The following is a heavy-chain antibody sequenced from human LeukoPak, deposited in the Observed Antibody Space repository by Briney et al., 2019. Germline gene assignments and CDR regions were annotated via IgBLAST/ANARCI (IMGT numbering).Heavy chain of an antibody. Sequence: GQSPTLSCAASGFTFSNYYMSWIRQAARKGLGWVSYISSSCSTIYYADAVKGRFTISRDNAKNSLYLQMNSLRAEDTAVYYCARESGYSYGYGLDRWGQGTLVTVSS. CDR1: GFTFSNYY. D-gene: IGHD5-18*01. CDR3: ARESGYSYGYGLDR. J-gene: IGHJ5*02. CDR2: ISSSCSTI. V-gene: IGHV3-11*04.